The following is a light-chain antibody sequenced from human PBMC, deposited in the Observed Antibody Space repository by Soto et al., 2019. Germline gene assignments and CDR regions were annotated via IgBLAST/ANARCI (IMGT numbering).Light chain of an antibody. CDR2: DVT. Sequence: QSALAQPRSVSGYQGQSVTISCTGTSSDVGRYDYASWYQQHPGKAPKLIIYDVTERPAGVPDRFSGSKSGNTASLTISGLQAEDEADYSCCSFAGSFSYVFGGGTKVTVL. CDR1: SSDVGRYDY. V-gene: IGLV2-11*01. J-gene: IGLJ1*01. CDR3: CSFAGSFSYV.